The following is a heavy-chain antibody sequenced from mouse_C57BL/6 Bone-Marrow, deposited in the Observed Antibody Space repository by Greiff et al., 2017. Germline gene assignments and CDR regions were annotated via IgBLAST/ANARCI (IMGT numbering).Heavy chain of an antibody. CDR3: ARRGFDY. V-gene: IGHV5-12*01. CDR1: GFTFSDYY. Sequence: EVQGVESGGGLVQPGGSLKLSCAASGFTFSDYYMYWVRQTPEKRLEWVAYISNGGGSTYYPDTVKGRFTISRDNAKNTLYLQMSRLKSEYTAMYYCARRGFDYWGQGTTLTVSS. J-gene: IGHJ2*01. CDR2: ISNGGGST.